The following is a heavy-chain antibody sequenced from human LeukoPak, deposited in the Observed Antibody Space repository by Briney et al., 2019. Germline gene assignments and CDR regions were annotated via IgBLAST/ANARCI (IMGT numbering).Heavy chain of an antibody. D-gene: IGHD3-3*01. CDR3: GRDDFFSKSNCYLPRMDL. J-gene: IGHJ6*04. CDR2: IYYSGST. Sequence: SETLSLTGSVSGVYKWELHWHDIRQPPGKGLEWIGYIYYSGSTTYNPSLKSRVTMSVDTANNQFSLQLQYAADADTAVYYCGRDDFFSKSNCYLPRMDLWGKGTTVTVSS. CDR1: GVYKWELH. V-gene: IGHV4-59*01.